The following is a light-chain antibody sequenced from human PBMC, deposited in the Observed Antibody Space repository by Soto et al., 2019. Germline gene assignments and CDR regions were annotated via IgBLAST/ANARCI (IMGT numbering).Light chain of an antibody. CDR2: SAS. Sequence: DIQMAQSPSSLSASVGDRVTITCRASQSISNYLNWYQQKPGKAPKLLIYSASSLQSGVPSRFSGSGSGTDFTFTISSLQPEDFATYYCQQSYITLETFGQGNKV. V-gene: IGKV1-39*01. J-gene: IGKJ1*01. CDR3: QQSYITLET. CDR1: QSISNY.